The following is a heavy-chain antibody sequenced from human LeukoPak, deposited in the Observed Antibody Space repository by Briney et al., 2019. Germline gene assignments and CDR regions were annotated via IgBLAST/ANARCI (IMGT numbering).Heavy chain of an antibody. D-gene: IGHD4-17*01. CDR3: ARDRTYGDYVGAYYYYYYMDV. CDR1: GGSISSYY. CDR2: IYTSGST. V-gene: IGHV4-4*07. J-gene: IGHJ6*03. Sequence: SETLSLTCTVSGGSISSYYWSWIRQPAGKGLEWIGRIYTSGSTNYNPSLKSRVTMSVDTSKNQFSLKLSSVTAADTAVYYCARDRTYGDYVGAYYYYYYMDVWGKGTTVTVSS.